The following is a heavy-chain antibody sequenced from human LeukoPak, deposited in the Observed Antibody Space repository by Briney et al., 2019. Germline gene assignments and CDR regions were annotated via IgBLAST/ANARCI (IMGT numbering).Heavy chain of an antibody. J-gene: IGHJ4*02. D-gene: IGHD6-6*01. CDR3: ARSKSSSSPNFDY. Sequence: GGSLRLSCAASGFTFSSYAMHWVRQAPGKGLEWVAIISYDGSNKYYADSVKGRFTISRDNSKSMLYLQMNSLRAEDTAVYYCARSKSSSSPNFDYWGQGTLVTVSS. V-gene: IGHV3-30-3*01. CDR1: GFTFSSYA. CDR2: ISYDGSNK.